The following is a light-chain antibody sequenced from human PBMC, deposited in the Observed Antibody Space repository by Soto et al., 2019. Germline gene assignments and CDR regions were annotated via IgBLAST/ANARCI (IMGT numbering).Light chain of an antibody. V-gene: IGKV1-39*01. CDR1: QSINNY. CDR2: DAT. Sequence: IQLTQSPSSLSASVGDRVAITCRTSQSINNYLNWYQQKPGKAPKVLIYDATRLQSGVPSRFSGGGSGTDFTLTISSLQPEDFATYYCQQTYGPPLTFGQGTKVDI. CDR3: QQTYGPPLT. J-gene: IGKJ1*01.